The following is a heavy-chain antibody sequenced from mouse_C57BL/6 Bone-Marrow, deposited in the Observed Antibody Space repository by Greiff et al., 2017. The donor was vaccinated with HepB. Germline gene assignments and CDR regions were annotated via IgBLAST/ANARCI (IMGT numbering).Heavy chain of an antibody. CDR2: ISNGGGST. CDR1: GFTFSDYY. CDR3: ARHPHDGRDLYFDV. Sequence: EVKLMESGGGLVQPGGSLKLSCAASGFTFSDYYMYWVRQTPEKRLEWVAYISNGGGSTYYPETVKGRFTISRDNAKNTLYLQMSRLKSEDTAMYYCARHPHDGRDLYFDVWGTGTTVTVSS. V-gene: IGHV5-12*01. D-gene: IGHD1-1*01. J-gene: IGHJ1*03.